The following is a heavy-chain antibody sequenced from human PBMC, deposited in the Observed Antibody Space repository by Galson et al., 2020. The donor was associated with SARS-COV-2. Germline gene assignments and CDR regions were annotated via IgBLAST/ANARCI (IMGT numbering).Heavy chain of an antibody. V-gene: IGHV3-49*03. D-gene: IGHD3-3*01. CDR2: IRSKAYGGTT. Sequence: GESLKISCTASGFTFGDYAMSWFRQAPGKGLEWVGFIRSKAYGGTTEYAASVKGRFTISRDDSKSIAYLQMNSLKTEDTAVYYCTRDQITIFGYCYYRDVWGKGTTVTVSS. J-gene: IGHJ6*03. CDR1: GFTFGDYA. CDR3: TRDQITIFGYCYYRDV.